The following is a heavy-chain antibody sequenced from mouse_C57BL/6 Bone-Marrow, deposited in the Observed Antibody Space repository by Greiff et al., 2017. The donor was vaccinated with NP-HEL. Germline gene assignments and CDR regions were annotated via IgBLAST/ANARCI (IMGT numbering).Heavy chain of an antibody. CDR3: AKSTGQLRFPFAY. CDR1: GYAFSSSW. CDR2: IYPGDGDT. V-gene: IGHV1-82*01. Sequence: QVQLQQSGPELVKPGASVKISCKASGYAFSSSWMNWVKQRPGKGLEWIGRIYPGDGDTNYNGKFKGKATLTADKSSSTAYMQLSSLTSEDSAVYFCAKSTGQLRFPFAYWGQGTLVTVSA. J-gene: IGHJ3*01. D-gene: IGHD3-2*02.